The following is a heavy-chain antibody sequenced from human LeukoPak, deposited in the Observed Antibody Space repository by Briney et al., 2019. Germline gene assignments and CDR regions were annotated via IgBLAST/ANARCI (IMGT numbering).Heavy chain of an antibody. D-gene: IGHD3-16*01. J-gene: IGHJ4*02. Sequence: PGGSLRLSCAASGFTLSSYSMNWVRQAPGKGLEWVSYVTGSSSTISYADSVKGRFTISRDNARSSLYLQMNSLRAEDTAVYYCATDRNWAFDYWGQGTLVTVSS. CDR3: ATDRNWAFDY. V-gene: IGHV3-48*01. CDR2: VTGSSSTI. CDR1: GFTLSSYS.